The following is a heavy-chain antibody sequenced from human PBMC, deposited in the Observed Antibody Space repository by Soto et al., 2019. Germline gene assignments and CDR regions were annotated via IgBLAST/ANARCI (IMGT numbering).Heavy chain of an antibody. J-gene: IGHJ4*02. V-gene: IGHV4-59*01. Sequence: ASETLSLTCTVSGASISTYFWSWIRQPPGKGLEWIAYISYSGRTDCNPSLKSRVTISVDTSNNQFSLKLSSVTAADTAVYYCARFVCSGGSCYSGDFYYFDYWGQGTLVTVSS. CDR2: ISYSGRT. CDR3: ARFVCSGGSCYSGDFYYFDY. CDR1: GASISTYF. D-gene: IGHD2-15*01.